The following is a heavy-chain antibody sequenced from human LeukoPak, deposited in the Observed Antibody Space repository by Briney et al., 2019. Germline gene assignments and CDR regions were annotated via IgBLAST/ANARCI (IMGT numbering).Heavy chain of an antibody. CDR1: GFSFSGHW. D-gene: IGHD6-6*01. CDR3: ARGPNSNWSGLDF. Sequence: GGSLRLSCTASGFSFSGHWMHWARQLPGKGLVWVSRISPTGSTTSYADSVKGRFTVSRNNAKNTLYLQVNNLRAEDTAVYCCARGPNSNWSGLDFWGQGTLLTVSS. J-gene: IGHJ4*02. CDR2: ISPTGSTT. V-gene: IGHV3-74*01.